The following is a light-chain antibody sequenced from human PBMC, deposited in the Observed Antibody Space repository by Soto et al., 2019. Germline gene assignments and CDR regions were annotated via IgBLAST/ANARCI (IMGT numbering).Light chain of an antibody. CDR2: GNS. V-gene: IGLV1-40*01. CDR3: SSYSSSNTLYV. J-gene: IGLJ1*01. CDR1: CSNIGAGYD. Sequence: QSVLTPPPSVSGAPGQRVTISCTGSCSNIGAGYDVHWYQQLPGTAPKLLIYGNSNRPSGVPDRFSGSKSGTSASLAITGLQAEDEADYYCSSYSSSNTLYVFGPGTKVTVL.